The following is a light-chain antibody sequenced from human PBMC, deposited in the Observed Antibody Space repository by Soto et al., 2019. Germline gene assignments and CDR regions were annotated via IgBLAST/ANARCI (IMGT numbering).Light chain of an antibody. CDR3: QKYNSAPWT. CDR1: QGISNY. CDR2: AAS. J-gene: IGKJ1*01. V-gene: IGKV1-27*01. Sequence: DFRSTRSPIALTESVGDRVTITFRASQGISNYLAWYQQKPGTVPKLLISAASTLQTGVPSRFSGGGSGTDFTLTISSLQPEDVATYYCQKYNSAPWTFGQGTKVDIK.